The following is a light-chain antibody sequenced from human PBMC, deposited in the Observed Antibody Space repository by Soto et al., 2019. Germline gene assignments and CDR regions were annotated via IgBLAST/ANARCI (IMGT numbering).Light chain of an antibody. CDR3: SLYTSSSTLMV. CDR2: DVT. Sequence: QSALTQPASVSGSPGQSITISCTGTSSDVGGYNYVSWYQHHPGKAPKLMIYDVTSRPSGVSNRFSGSKSGNTASLTISGLQAEDEADYFCSLYTSSSTLMVFGGRTQLTVL. J-gene: IGLJ3*02. V-gene: IGLV2-14*01. CDR1: SSDVGGYNY.